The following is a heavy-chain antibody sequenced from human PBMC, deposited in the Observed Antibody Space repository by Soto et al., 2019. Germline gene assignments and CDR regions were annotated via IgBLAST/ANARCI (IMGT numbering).Heavy chain of an antibody. CDR3: ARENVDIVATEYYYYGMDV. CDR1: GGTFSSYA. CDR2: IIPIFGTA. J-gene: IGHJ6*02. V-gene: IGHV1-69*01. Sequence: QVPLVQSGAEVKKPGSSVKVSCKASGGTFSSYAISWVRQAPGQGLEWMGGIIPIFGTANYAQKFQGRVTITADESTSTAYMELSSLRSEDTAVYYCARENVDIVATEYYYYGMDVWGQGTTVTVSS. D-gene: IGHD5-12*01.